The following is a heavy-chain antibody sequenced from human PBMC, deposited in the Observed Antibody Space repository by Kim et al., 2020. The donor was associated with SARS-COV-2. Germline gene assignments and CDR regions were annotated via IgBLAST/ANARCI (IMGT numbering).Heavy chain of an antibody. CDR1: GFTFSSYG. D-gene: IGHD6-13*01. J-gene: IGHJ4*02. CDR2: IWYDGSNK. CDR3: AKEAAAVGGPDY. V-gene: IGHV3-33*06. Sequence: GGSLRLSCAASGFTFSSYGMHWVRQAPGKGLEWVAVIWYDGSNKYYADSVKGRFTISRDNSKNTLYLQMNSLRAEDTAVYYCAKEAAAVGGPDYWGQGTLVTVPS.